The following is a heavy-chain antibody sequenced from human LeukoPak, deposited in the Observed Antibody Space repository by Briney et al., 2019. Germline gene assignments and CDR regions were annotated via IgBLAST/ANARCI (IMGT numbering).Heavy chain of an antibody. D-gene: IGHD2-15*01. CDR3: AKYVGYCSGGSCYSGAFDI. CDR2: IKQDGSEK. V-gene: IGHV3-7*03. J-gene: IGHJ3*02. Sequence: GGSLRLSCAASGFTFSSYWMSWVRQAPGKGLEWVANIKQDGSEKYYVDSVKGRFTISRDNAKNSLYLQMNSLRAEDTAVYYCAKYVGYCSGGSCYSGAFDIWGQGTMVTVSS. CDR1: GFTFSSYW.